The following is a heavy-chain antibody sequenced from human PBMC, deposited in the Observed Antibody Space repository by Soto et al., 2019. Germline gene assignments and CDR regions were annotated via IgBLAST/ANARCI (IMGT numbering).Heavy chain of an antibody. V-gene: IGHV4-4*02. CDR1: GDSLSSPNW. CDR3: VRDSVTKRLDS. J-gene: IGHJ4*02. Sequence: QVWLQESGPGLVKPSETLSLTCAVSGDSLSSPNWWAWVRQPPGKGLEWIGQIHNKGNTNFNPSLQSRITTSLDKPKNQFSLRLTSMTAADTAVYYCVRDSVTKRLDSWGQGTLVTVSS. D-gene: IGHD4-17*01. CDR2: IHNKGNT.